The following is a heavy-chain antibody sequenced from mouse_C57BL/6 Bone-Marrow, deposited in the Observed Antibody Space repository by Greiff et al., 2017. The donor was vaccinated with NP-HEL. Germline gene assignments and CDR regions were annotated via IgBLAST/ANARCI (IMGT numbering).Heavy chain of an antibody. CDR2: IDPSDSYT. D-gene: IGHD1-1*01. CDR1: GYTFTSYW. V-gene: IGHV1-69*01. Sequence: VQLQQPGAELVMPGASVKLSCKASGYTFTSYWMHWVKQRPGQGLEWIGEIDPSDSYTNYNQKFKGKSTLTVDKSSSTSYMQLSSLTSEYSAVYYCARRSYYYGSSYWYFDVWGTGTTVTVSS. J-gene: IGHJ1*03. CDR3: ARRSYYYGSSYWYFDV.